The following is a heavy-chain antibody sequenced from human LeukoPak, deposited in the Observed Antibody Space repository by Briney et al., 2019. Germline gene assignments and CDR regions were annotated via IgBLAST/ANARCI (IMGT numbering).Heavy chain of an antibody. CDR2: IRFDASKK. J-gene: IGHJ4*02. CDR1: GFTFDDYA. CDR3: VREGPGGNPHDY. Sequence: PGGSLRLSCAASGFTFDDYAMHWVRQAPGKGLEWLTFIRFDASKKYYADSVKGRFTISRDNSDNTHSLQMSSLRADDTAVYYCVREGPGGNPHDYWGQGTLVTVSS. D-gene: IGHD4-23*01. V-gene: IGHV3-30*02.